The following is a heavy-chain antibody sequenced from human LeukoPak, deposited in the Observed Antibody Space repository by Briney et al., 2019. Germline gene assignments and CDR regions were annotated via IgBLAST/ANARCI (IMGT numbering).Heavy chain of an antibody. CDR2: INHSGST. J-gene: IGHJ6*02. D-gene: IGHD3-3*01. V-gene: IGHV4-34*01. CDR3: ARGSVKNYDFWSGRYYYYYYGMDV. CDR1: GGSFSGYY. Sequence: SETLSLTCAVYGGSFSGYYWSWIRQPPGKGLEWIGEINHSGSTNYNPSLKSRVTISVDTSKNQFSLKLSSVTAADTAVYYCARGSVKNYDFWSGRYYYYYYGMDVWGQGTTVTVSS.